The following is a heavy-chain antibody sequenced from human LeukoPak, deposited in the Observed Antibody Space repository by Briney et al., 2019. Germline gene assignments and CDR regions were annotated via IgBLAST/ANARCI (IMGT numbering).Heavy chain of an antibody. J-gene: IGHJ6*02. CDR2: ISWNSGSI. CDR1: GFTFDDYA. Sequence: GGSLRLSCAASGFTFDDYAMHWVRQAPGKGLEWVSGISWNSGSIGYADSVKGRFTISRDNAKNSLYLQMNSLRAEDTALYYCAKGYGSGTAYGMDVWGQGTTVTVSS. CDR3: AKGYGSGTAYGMDV. V-gene: IGHV3-9*01. D-gene: IGHD3-10*01.